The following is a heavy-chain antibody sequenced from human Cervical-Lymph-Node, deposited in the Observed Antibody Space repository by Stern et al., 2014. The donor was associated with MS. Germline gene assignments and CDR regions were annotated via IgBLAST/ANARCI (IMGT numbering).Heavy chain of an antibody. J-gene: IGHJ4*02. Sequence: QVQLVQSGAELKKPGASVKVSCKTFGYTFTSYAIHWVRQAPGQKLEWVGWVIPGNGDTRYARNLQGRVTINRDTSADTAYMELNSLISEDTAIYYCARDQTSTEKGLDYWGQGTLVTVSS. V-gene: IGHV1-3*01. D-gene: IGHD1-1*01. CDR2: VIPGNGDT. CDR1: GYTFTSYA. CDR3: ARDQTSTEKGLDY.